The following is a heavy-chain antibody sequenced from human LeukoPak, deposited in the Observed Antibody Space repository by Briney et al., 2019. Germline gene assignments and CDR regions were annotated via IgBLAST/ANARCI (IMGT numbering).Heavy chain of an antibody. Sequence: GGSLRLSCAASGFTFSSYSMSWVRQAPGKGLEWVSSISSSSNYIYYADSLKGRFTISRDNAKNSLYLQMNSLRAEDTAVYYCARDQGGTIGLCHYYYMDVWGKGTTVTVSS. CDR1: GFTFSSYS. CDR2: ISSSSNYI. J-gene: IGHJ6*03. CDR3: ARDQGGTIGLCHYYYMDV. D-gene: IGHD1-7*01. V-gene: IGHV3-21*01.